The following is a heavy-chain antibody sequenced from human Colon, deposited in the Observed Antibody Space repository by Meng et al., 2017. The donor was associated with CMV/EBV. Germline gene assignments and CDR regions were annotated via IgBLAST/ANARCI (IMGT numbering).Heavy chain of an antibody. Sequence: GESLKISCAASGFTFSDYYMTWVRQAPGKGLEWLSYISIRDSTIYYADSVRGRFTISRDNANNSLYLQMNSLRAEETAVYYCARESIAMVRGYGMDVWGQGTTVTVSS. CDR1: GFTFSDYY. D-gene: IGHD3-10*01. CDR2: ISIRDSTI. J-gene: IGHJ6*02. V-gene: IGHV3-11*01. CDR3: ARESIAMVRGYGMDV.